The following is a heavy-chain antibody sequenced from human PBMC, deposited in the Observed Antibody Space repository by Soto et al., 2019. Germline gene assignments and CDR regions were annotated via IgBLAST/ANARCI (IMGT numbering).Heavy chain of an antibody. CDR1: GGSISTGGYS. D-gene: IGHD7-27*01. Sequence: HLQLQESGSGLVKPSQTLSLTCAVSGGSISTGGYSWSWIGQPPGKGLDWIGYIYHSGSTYYNPSLKSRITISVDRSKNQFSLKLSSVTAADTAVYYCARVPGPWGQGTLVTVSS. CDR3: ARVPGP. J-gene: IGHJ5*02. V-gene: IGHV4-30-2*01. CDR2: IYHSGST.